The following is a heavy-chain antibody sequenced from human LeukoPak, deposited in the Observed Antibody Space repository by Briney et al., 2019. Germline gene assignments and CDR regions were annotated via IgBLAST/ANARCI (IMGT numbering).Heavy chain of an antibody. D-gene: IGHD2-15*01. CDR3: GRFGYVAAVDS. Sequence: GGSLRLSCAASGFSFNSYWMTWVRQTPGRGLEWVANINPAGSDTYYVDPVKGRFTISRDNAKNLVYLQMNSLRAEDTAVYSCGRFGYVAAVDSWGQGTLVTV. J-gene: IGHJ4*02. V-gene: IGHV3-7*01. CDR2: INPAGSDT. CDR1: GFSFNSYW.